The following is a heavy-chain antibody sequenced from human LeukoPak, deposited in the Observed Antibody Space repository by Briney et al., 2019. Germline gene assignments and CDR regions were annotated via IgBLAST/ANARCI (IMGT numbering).Heavy chain of an antibody. Sequence: GASVKVSCKASGYTFTGYYMRWVRQAPGQGLEWMGWINPNSGGTNYAQKFQGRVTMTRDTSISTAYMELSRLRSDDTAVYYCARAGGWLQSPFDYWGQGTLVTVSS. CDR1: GYTFTGYY. CDR3: ARAGGWLQSPFDY. D-gene: IGHD5-24*01. J-gene: IGHJ4*02. CDR2: INPNSGGT. V-gene: IGHV1-2*02.